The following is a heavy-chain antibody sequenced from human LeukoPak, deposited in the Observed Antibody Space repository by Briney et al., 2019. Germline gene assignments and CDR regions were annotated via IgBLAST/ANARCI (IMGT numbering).Heavy chain of an antibody. CDR3: VREFSGSYYFDS. D-gene: IGHD1-26*01. J-gene: IGHJ4*02. CDR1: EFTFSSNH. Sequence: GGSLRLSCAVSEFTFSSNHMSWVRQPPGKGLEWVSTIYTGGNTYFADSVKGRFTISRDNPKNTVYLQMNSLRAEDTVVYYCVREFSGSYYFDSWGQGALVTVSS. CDR2: IYTGGNT. V-gene: IGHV3-53*01.